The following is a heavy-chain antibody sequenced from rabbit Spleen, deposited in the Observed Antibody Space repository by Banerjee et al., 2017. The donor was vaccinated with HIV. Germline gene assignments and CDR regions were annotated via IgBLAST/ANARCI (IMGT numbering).Heavy chain of an antibody. V-gene: IGHV1S45*01. D-gene: IGHD1-1*01. CDR3: ASGYLDVYFDL. J-gene: IGHJ4*01. CDR1: GVSLNDKDV. CDR2: INIVTGKS. Sequence: EQLEASGGGLVKPEGSLTLTCKASGVSLNDKDVMCWVRQASGKGLEWIACINIVTGKSVYASWAKGRFTMSRTTSTTVTLQMTSLTAADTATHFCASGYLDVYFDLWGQGTLVTVS.